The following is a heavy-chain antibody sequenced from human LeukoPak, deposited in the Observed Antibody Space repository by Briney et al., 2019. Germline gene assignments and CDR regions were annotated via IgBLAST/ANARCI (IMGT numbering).Heavy chain of an antibody. CDR2: IYYSGST. CDR1: GGSISSYY. Sequence: SETLSLTCTVPGGSISSYYWSWIRQPPGKGLEWIGYIYYSGSTNYNPSLKSRVTISVDTSKNQFSLKLSSVTAADTAVYYCARDSSMVRGVIPDYYYYYMDVWGKGTTVTVSS. CDR3: ARDSSMVRGVIPDYYYYYMDV. V-gene: IGHV4-59*01. D-gene: IGHD3-10*01. J-gene: IGHJ6*03.